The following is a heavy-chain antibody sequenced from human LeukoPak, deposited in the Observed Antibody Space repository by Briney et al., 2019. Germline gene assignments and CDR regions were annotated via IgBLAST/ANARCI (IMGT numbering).Heavy chain of an antibody. Sequence: LSCAASGFTFSTYAMSWVRQPPGKXLEWIGEINHSGSTNYNPSLKSRVTISVDTSKNQFSLKLSSVTAADTAVYYCARVALWFGELYRFEDYWGQGTLVTVSS. CDR2: INHSGST. CDR1: GFTFSTYA. CDR3: ARVALWFGELYRFEDY. D-gene: IGHD3-10*01. J-gene: IGHJ4*02. V-gene: IGHV4-34*01.